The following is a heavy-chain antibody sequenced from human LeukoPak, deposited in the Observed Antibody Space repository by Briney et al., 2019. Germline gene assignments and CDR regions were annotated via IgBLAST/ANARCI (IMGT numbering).Heavy chain of an antibody. CDR2: IYSGGST. CDR1: GFTVSSNY. D-gene: IGHD2-15*01. CDR3: ARDRSGRAFDI. Sequence: GGSLRLSCAASGFTVSSNYMSWVRQAPGKGLEWVSVIYSGGSTYYADSVKGRFTISRDNSKNTLYLQMNSLRAEDTAVYYCARDRSGRAFDIWGQGTMVTVSS. J-gene: IGHJ3*02. V-gene: IGHV3-66*01.